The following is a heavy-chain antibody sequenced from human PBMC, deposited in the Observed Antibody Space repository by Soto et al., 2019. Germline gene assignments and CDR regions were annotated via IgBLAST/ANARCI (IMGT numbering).Heavy chain of an antibody. D-gene: IGHD1-7*01. J-gene: IGHJ3*02. CDR1: GDSVSSNSAA. CDR3: AKDLIGRWNYDLGYSWAFDI. V-gene: IGHV6-1*01. Sequence: SQTLSLTCAISGDSVSSNSAAWNWIRQSPSRGLEWLGRTYYRSKWYNDYAVSVKSRITINPDTSKNQFSLQLNSVTPEDTAVYYCAKDLIGRWNYDLGYSWAFDIWGQGTMVTVSS. CDR2: TYYRSKWYN.